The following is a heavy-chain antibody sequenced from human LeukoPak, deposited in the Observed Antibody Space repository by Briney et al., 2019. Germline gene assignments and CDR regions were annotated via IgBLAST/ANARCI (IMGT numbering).Heavy chain of an antibody. CDR1: GGSISSYY. CDR3: ARGAARMVEVATIISFEY. V-gene: IGHV4-59*01. J-gene: IGHJ4*02. CDR2: IYYSGST. Sequence: SETLSLTCTVSGGSISSYYWSWIRQPPGKGLEWIGYIYYSGSTNYNPSLKSRVTISVKTSKNQFSLKLSSVTAADTAVYYCARGAARMVEVATIISFEYWGQGTLVTVSS. D-gene: IGHD5-24*01.